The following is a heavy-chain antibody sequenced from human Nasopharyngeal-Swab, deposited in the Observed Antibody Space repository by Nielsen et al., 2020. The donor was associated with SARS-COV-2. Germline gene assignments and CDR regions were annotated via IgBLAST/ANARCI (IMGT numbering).Heavy chain of an antibody. D-gene: IGHD3-16*01. CDR2: ISDEGDRT. CDR1: GFIFDNYV. V-gene: IGHV3-23*01. J-gene: IGHJ4*02. Sequence: GESLKISCAASGFIFDNYVMHWVRQAPGKGLEWVSAISDEGDRTDYADSVKGRFTVSRDNSKNTLDLQMNSLRAEDTAIYYCGRRVKGDFDYWGQGTLVTVSP. CDR3: GRRVKGDFDY.